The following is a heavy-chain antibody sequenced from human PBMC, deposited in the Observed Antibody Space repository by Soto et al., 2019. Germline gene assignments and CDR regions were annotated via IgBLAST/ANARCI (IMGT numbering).Heavy chain of an antibody. Sequence: QVQLVESGGGVVQPGRSLRLSCAASGFTFSSYAMHWVRQAPGKGLEWVAVISYDGSNKYYAVSVKGRFTISRDNSKNTLYLQMNSLRAEDTAVYYCARSLSSSVYFDYWGQGTLVTVSS. J-gene: IGHJ4*02. CDR1: GFTFSSYA. CDR2: ISYDGSNK. D-gene: IGHD6-6*01. V-gene: IGHV3-30-3*01. CDR3: ARSLSSSVYFDY.